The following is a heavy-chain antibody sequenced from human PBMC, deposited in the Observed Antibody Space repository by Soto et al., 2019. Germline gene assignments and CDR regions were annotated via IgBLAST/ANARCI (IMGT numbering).Heavy chain of an antibody. CDR1: GFTFKNYA. J-gene: IGHJ5*02. CDR2: ISYDGSIE. Sequence: HPGGSLRLSCAASGFTFKNYAMHWVRQAPGKGLEWVAVISYDGSIEFYADSVKGRFTISRDDFKNTMFLQMSGLRAGDTAVYYCAKLRWGDTSNWFFRDNFFAPCGQGTLVTVSS. D-gene: IGHD4-4*01. CDR3: AKLRWGDTSNWFFRDNFFAP. V-gene: IGHV3-30-3*02.